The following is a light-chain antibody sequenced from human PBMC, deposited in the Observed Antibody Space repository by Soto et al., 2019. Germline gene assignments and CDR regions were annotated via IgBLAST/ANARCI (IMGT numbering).Light chain of an antibody. Sequence: QSVLTQPPSASGTPGQRVTISCSGSTSNIGSNTVNWYQQRPGAAPKLLIASNDQRPSGVPDRFSGSKSGTSASLAISGLQSEDEADYYCAAWDDRLSVVFGGGTQLTVL. CDR3: AAWDDRLSVV. V-gene: IGLV1-44*01. CDR1: TSNIGSNT. CDR2: SND. J-gene: IGLJ2*01.